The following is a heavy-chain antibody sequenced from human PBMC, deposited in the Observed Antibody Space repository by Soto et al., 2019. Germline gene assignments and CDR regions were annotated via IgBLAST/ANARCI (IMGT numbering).Heavy chain of an antibody. CDR2: IYPGDSDT. CDR1: GYSFTSYW. Sequence: GESLKISCKGSGYSFTSYWIGWVRQMPGKGLGWMGIIYPGDSDTRYSPSFQGQVTISADKSISTAYLQWSSLKASDTAMYYCARDCGGDCPPRHYGMDVWGQGTTVTVSS. J-gene: IGHJ6*02. CDR3: ARDCGGDCPPRHYGMDV. D-gene: IGHD2-21*02. V-gene: IGHV5-51*01.